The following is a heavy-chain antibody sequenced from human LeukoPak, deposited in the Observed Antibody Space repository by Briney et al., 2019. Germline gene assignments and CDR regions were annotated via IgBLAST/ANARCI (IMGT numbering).Heavy chain of an antibody. CDR1: GGSISSGSYY. J-gene: IGHJ3*02. D-gene: IGHD3-3*01. Sequence: PSETLSLTCTVSGGSISSGSYYWSWIRQPAGKGLEWIGRIYTSGSTNYNPSLKSRVTISVDTSKNQFSLKLSSVTAADTAVYYCARVFRFDAFDIWGQGTMVTVSS. V-gene: IGHV4-61*02. CDR2: IYTSGST. CDR3: ARVFRFDAFDI.